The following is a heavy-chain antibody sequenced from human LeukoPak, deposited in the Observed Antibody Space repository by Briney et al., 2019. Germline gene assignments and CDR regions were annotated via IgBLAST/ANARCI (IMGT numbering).Heavy chain of an antibody. J-gene: IGHJ6*02. CDR2: INHSGST. CDR1: GGSFSGYY. D-gene: IGHD3-10*01. V-gene: IGHV4-34*01. CDR3: ARGITMVRGRRNGMDV. Sequence: SETLSLTCAVYGGSFSGYYWSWIRQPPGKGLDWIGEINHSGSTNYNPSLKSRVTISVDTSKNQFSLKLSSVTAADTAVYYCARGITMVRGRRNGMDVWGQGTTVTVSS.